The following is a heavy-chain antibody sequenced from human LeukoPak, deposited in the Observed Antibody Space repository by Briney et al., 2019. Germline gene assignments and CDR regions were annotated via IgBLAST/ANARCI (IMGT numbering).Heavy chain of an antibody. D-gene: IGHD2-21*02. CDR2: INPSGGST. CDR1: GYTFTSYY. CDR3: ARDAAYCGGDCYFPNY. J-gene: IGHJ4*02. V-gene: IGHV1-46*01. Sequence: ASVKVSCKASGYTFTSYYMHWVRQAPGQGLEWMGIINPSGGSTSYAQKFQGRVTMTRDTSTSIVYMELSSLRSEDTAVYYCARDAAYCGGDCYFPNYWGQGTLVTVSS.